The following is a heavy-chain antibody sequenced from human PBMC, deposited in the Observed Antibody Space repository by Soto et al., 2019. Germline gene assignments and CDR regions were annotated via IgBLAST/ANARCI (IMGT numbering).Heavy chain of an antibody. Sequence: QVQLVQSGAEVKKPGASVKVSCKASGYTFTSYAIHWVRQAPGQRLEWMGWINAGNGNTKYSQKFQDRVTISRDTSASTAYMELSSMRSEDTAVYYCARDLGGWPDYWGKGTLVNVSS. J-gene: IGHJ4*02. D-gene: IGHD6-19*01. V-gene: IGHV1-3*01. CDR1: GYTFTSYA. CDR3: ARDLGGWPDY. CDR2: INAGNGNT.